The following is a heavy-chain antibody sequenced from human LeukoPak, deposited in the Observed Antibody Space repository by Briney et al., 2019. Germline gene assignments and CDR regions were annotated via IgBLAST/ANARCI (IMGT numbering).Heavy chain of an antibody. CDR3: TRVRAAAFDI. CDR2: ISSGGGT. Sequence: GGSLRLSCAASGITVTSSYMGWVRQAPGKGLDWVSIISSGGGTYYADSVKGRFIISRDSSENTVALQMNSLRGENTAMYYCTRVRAAAFDIWGQATMVTVS. J-gene: IGHJ3*02. V-gene: IGHV3-66*01. CDR1: GITVTSSY.